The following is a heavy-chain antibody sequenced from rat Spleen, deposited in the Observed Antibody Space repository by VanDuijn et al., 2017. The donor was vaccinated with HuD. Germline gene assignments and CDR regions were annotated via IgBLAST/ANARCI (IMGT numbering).Heavy chain of an antibody. CDR2: ISSGGHT. D-gene: IGHD1-12*02. CDR1: GFSLSNNG. CDR3: TRDHSYWGSYYPGGFAY. J-gene: IGHJ3*01. Sequence: QVQLKESGPGLVQPSQTLSLTCTVSGFSLSNNGVTWVRQPPGKGLEWVATISSGGHTYYNSVLKSRLSIKRGTSKSHLFLKMNSLQTEDTAIYFCTRDHSYWGSYYPGGFAYWGQGTLVTVSS. V-gene: IGHV2S12*01.